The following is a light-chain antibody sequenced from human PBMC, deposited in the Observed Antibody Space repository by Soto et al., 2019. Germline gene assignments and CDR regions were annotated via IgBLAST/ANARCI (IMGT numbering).Light chain of an antibody. V-gene: IGLV2-14*01. J-gene: IGLJ1*01. Sequence: QSALTQPASVSGSPGQSITISCTGTSSDVGGYNYVSWYQQHPGKAPKLMIYDVSYRPSGVSNRFSGSKSGNTASLTISGLQAEDEADYYCNSYTSSSTLVFGSGTKVTDL. CDR3: NSYTSSSTLV. CDR1: SSDVGGYNY. CDR2: DVS.